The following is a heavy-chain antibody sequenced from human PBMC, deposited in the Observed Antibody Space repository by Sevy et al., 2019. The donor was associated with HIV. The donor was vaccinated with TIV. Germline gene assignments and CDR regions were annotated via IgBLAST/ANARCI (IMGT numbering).Heavy chain of an antibody. D-gene: IGHD3-22*01. CDR1: GFTLSEVS. CDR2: FDPEDGET. CDR3: TITKDYYDNSGYPFDY. V-gene: IGHV1-24*01. Sequence: ASVKVSCKVSGFTLSEVSMHWVRQAPGKGLEWMGTFDPEDGETIYAQKFQGRVTMTKDTSTDTAYMELSSLRSEDTAVFYCTITKDYYDNSGYPFDYWGQGTLVTVSS. J-gene: IGHJ4*02.